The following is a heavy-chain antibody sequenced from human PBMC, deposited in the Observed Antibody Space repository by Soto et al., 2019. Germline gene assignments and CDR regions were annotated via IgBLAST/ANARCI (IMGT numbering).Heavy chain of an antibody. CDR1: GITFIYAW. V-gene: IGHV3-15*07. CDR3: TPVFAVAHPYSYF. J-gene: IGHJ4*02. D-gene: IGHD3-3*01. Sequence: EVQLVESGGGLVKPGGSLRLSCAASGITFIYAWMDWVRQAPGKRLEWVGRIKSQAGGGTIDYAAPVKGRFTISRDDSKNTVCLQMDSIKTDDTAVYYCTPVFAVAHPYSYFWGQGTLVTVSS. CDR2: IKSQAGGGTI.